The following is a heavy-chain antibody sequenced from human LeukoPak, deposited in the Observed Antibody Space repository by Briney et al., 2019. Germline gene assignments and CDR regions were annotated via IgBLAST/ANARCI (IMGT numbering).Heavy chain of an antibody. J-gene: IGHJ3*02. D-gene: IGHD3-22*01. CDR2: IYYSGST. V-gene: IGHV4-39*01. CDR1: GGSISSGSYY. CDR3: ARLGGGDTSDSYYPAFDI. Sequence: SETLSLTCTVSGGSISSGSYYWGWIRQPPGKGLEWIGIQPPGKGLEWIGTIYYSGSTYYNPSLKSRVTIAVDTSKNQFSLKLSSVTAADTALYYCARLGGGDTSDSYYPAFDIWGQGTMVTVSS.